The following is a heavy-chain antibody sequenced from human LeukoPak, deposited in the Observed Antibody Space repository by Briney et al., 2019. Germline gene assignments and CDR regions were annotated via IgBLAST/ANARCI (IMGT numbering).Heavy chain of an antibody. CDR2: IKSKTDGGTT. J-gene: IGHJ4*02. CDR3: ARIGYDSSGYYHGFDY. V-gene: IGHV3-15*07. CDR1: GFTFSNAW. Sequence: GGSLRLSCAASGFTFSNAWMNWVRQAPGKGVEWVGRIKSKTDGGTTDYAAPVKGRFTISRDDSKNTLYLQMNSLKTDDTAVYYCARIGYDSSGYYHGFDYWGQGTLVTVSS. D-gene: IGHD3-22*01.